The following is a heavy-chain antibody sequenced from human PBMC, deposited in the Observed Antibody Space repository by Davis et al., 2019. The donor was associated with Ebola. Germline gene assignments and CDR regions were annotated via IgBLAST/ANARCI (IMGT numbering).Heavy chain of an antibody. CDR3: ARDTILDGIAVAGPDY. V-gene: IGHV4-61*01. CDR1: GGSVSSGSYY. J-gene: IGHJ4*02. D-gene: IGHD6-19*01. CDR2: IYYSGST. Sequence: PSETLSLTCTVSGGSVSSGSYYWSWIRQPPGKGLEWIGYIYYSGSTNYNPSLKSRVTISVDTSKNQFSLKLSSVTAADTAVYYCARDTILDGIAVAGPDYWGQGTLVTVSS.